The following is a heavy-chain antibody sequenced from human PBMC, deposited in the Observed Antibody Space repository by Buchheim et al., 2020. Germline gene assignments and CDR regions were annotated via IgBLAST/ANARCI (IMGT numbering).Heavy chain of an antibody. Sequence: QVQLVQSGAEVKKPGASVKVSCKASGYTFTSYDINWVRQATGQGLEWMGWMNPNSGNTGYAQKFQGRVTITADESTSTAYMELSSLRSEDTAVYYCARDRGGGKHYYYYGMDVWGQGTT. CDR2: MNPNSGNT. J-gene: IGHJ6*02. CDR1: GYTFTSYD. CDR3: ARDRGGGKHYYYYGMDV. V-gene: IGHV1-8*01. D-gene: IGHD4-23*01.